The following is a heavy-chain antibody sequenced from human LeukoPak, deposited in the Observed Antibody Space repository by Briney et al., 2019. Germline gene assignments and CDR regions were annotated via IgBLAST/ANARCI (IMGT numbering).Heavy chain of an antibody. D-gene: IGHD6-19*01. Sequence: PSETPSLTCTVSGGSISSYYWSWIRQPPGKALEWIAYIYYSGLTNYNPSLKSRVTISVDTSKNQFSLKLSSVTAADTAVYYCARWDSSAWFYDFWGQGTLVTVSS. CDR2: IYYSGLT. J-gene: IGHJ4*02. CDR3: ARWDSSAWFYDF. CDR1: GGSISSYY. V-gene: IGHV4-59*08.